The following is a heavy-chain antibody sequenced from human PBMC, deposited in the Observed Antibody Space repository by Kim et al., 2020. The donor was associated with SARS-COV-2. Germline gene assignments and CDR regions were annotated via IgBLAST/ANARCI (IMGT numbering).Heavy chain of an antibody. V-gene: IGHV1-2*05. CDR2: IDPNGGST. D-gene: IGHD3-3*01. Sequence: ASVKVSCKASGYTFTAFLIHWVRQAPGQGPEWMGRIDPNGGSTHYPQNFRDRLSLTRDTSINTAYMELKSLKSDDTGMYYCAKVKGRFLEWFNLWGQGTLITVSS. CDR3: AKVKGRFLEWFNL. CDR1: GYTFTAFL. J-gene: IGHJ5*01.